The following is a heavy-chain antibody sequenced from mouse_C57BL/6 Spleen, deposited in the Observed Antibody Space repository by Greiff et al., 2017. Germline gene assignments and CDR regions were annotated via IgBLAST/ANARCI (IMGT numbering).Heavy chain of an antibody. CDR2: ISSGGDYI. V-gene: IGHV5-9-1*02. Sequence: EVQLVESGEGLVKPGGSLKLSCAASGFTFSSYAMSWVRQTPEQRLEWVAYISSGGDYIYYAGTVKGRFTISRDNARNTLYLQMSSLKSEDTAMYYCTREKVGRRYFGYWGQGTTLTVSS. CDR3: TREKVGRRYFGY. CDR1: GFTFSSYA. D-gene: IGHD4-1*01. J-gene: IGHJ2*01.